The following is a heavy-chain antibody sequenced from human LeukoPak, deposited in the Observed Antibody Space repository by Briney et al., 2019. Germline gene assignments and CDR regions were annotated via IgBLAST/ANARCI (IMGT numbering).Heavy chain of an antibody. CDR3: ATDIDY. V-gene: IGHV3-48*02. J-gene: IGHJ4*02. CDR1: GFTFSTYS. Sequence: GGSLRLSCAASGFTFSTYSMSWVRQAPGKGLEWVSYISVGSKTIYYADSVKGRFTISRDDAKNSLYLQMNSLRDEDTAMYYCATDIDYWGQGTLVTVSS. CDR2: ISVGSKTI.